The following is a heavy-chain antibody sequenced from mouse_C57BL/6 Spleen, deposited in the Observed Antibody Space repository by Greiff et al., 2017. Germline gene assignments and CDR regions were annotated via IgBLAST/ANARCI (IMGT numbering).Heavy chain of an antibody. D-gene: IGHD4-1*01. J-gene: IGHJ3*01. V-gene: IGHV1-80*01. CDR3: ARGGELGPWFAY. Sequence: VMLVESGAELVKPGASVKISCKASGYAFSSYWMNWVKQRPGKGLEWIGQIYPGDGDTNYNGKFKDKATLTADKSSSTAYMQLSSLTSEDSAVYFCARGGELGPWFAYWGQVTLVTVSA. CDR2: IYPGDGDT. CDR1: GYAFSSYW.